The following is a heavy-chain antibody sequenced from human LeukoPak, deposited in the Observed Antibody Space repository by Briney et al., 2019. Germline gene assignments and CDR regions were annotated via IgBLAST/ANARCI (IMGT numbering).Heavy chain of an antibody. D-gene: IGHD6-13*01. J-gene: IGHJ4*02. CDR1: GYTFTSYY. CDR2: INPSGGST. CDR3: AREGRQQLVWGDFDY. Sequence: GASVKVSCKASGYTFTSYYMHWVRQAPGQGLEWMGIINPSGGSTSYAQKFQGRVTMTRDMSTSTVYMELSSLRSEDTAVYYCAREGRQQLVWGDFDYWGQGTLVTVSS. V-gene: IGHV1-46*01.